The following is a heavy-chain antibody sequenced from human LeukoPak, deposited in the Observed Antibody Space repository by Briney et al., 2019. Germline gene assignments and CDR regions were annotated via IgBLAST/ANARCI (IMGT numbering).Heavy chain of an antibody. CDR3: AKAFIAVAGGTDY. CDR1: GFTFSSYG. Sequence: GGSLRLSCAAPGFTFSSYGMHWVRQAPGKGLEWVAVISYDGSSKYYADSVKGRFTISRDNSKNTLYLQMNSLRAEDTAVYYCAKAFIAVAGGTDYWGQGTLVTVSS. V-gene: IGHV3-30*18. D-gene: IGHD6-19*01. J-gene: IGHJ4*02. CDR2: ISYDGSSK.